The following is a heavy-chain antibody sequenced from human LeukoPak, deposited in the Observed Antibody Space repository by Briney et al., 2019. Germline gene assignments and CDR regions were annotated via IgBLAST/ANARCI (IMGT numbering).Heavy chain of an antibody. Sequence: ASAKVSCKVSGYSLTELSIHWVRQAPGKGLEWMGGFDPKAGGAIYVEKFQGRVTMTGDTPTDTAYMELRSLKSEDTAVYYCATENPAYSDASALDFWGQGTLVIVSS. V-gene: IGHV1-24*01. CDR3: ATENPAYSDASALDF. CDR2: FDPKAGGA. J-gene: IGHJ4*02. D-gene: IGHD3-22*01. CDR1: GYSLTELS.